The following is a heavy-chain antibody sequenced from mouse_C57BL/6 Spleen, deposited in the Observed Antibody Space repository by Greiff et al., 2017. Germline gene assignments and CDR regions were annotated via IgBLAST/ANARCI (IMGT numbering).Heavy chain of an antibody. V-gene: IGHV5-4*01. CDR1: GFTFSSYA. CDR3: ARDRDYDYDEFAY. Sequence: EVQRVESGGGLVKPGGSLKLSCAASGFTFSSYAMSWVRQTPEKRLEWVATISDGGSYTYYPDNVKGRFTISRDNAKNNLYLQMSHLQSEDTAMYYCARDRDYDYDEFAYWGQGTLVTVSA. CDR2: ISDGGSYT. D-gene: IGHD2-4*01. J-gene: IGHJ3*01.